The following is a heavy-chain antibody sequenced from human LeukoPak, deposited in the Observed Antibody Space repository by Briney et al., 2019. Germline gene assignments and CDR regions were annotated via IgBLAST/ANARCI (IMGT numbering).Heavy chain of an antibody. CDR3: ASGVTIFGVVDYYFDY. V-gene: IGHV3-11*01. CDR2: ISSSGSTI. CDR1: GFTFSDYY. J-gene: IGHJ4*02. D-gene: IGHD3-3*01. Sequence: GGSLRLSCAASGFTFSDYYMSWLRQAPGKGLEWVSYISSSGSTIYYADSVKGRFTISRDNAKNSLYLQMNSLRAEDTAVYYCASGVTIFGVVDYYFDYWGQGTLVTVSS.